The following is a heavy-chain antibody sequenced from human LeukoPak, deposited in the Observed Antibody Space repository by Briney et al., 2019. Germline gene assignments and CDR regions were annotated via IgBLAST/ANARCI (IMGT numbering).Heavy chain of an antibody. CDR2: IYYSGST. V-gene: IGHV4-59*01. J-gene: IGHJ4*02. CDR3: ARAVGEMATIPDY. D-gene: IGHD5-24*01. Sequence: SETLSLTCTVSGGSISSYYWSWIRQPPGKGLEWIGYIYYSGSTNYNPSLKSRVSISRDTSKNQFSLELSSVTAADTAVYYCARAVGEMATIPDYWGQGTLVTVSS. CDR1: GGSISSYY.